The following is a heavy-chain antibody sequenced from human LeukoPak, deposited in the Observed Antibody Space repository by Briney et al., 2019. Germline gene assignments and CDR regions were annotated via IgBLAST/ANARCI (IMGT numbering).Heavy chain of an antibody. V-gene: IGHV4-39*01. D-gene: IGHD4-23*01. CDR1: GGSISSSDYY. Sequence: SETLSLTCTVSGGSISSSDYYWGWIRQPPGERLEWIGTIYYNGNTYYNPSLQSRVIISVDTSKNQLSLKLTSVTAPDTAVYYCARTVGTHRFDYWGQGILVTVSS. CDR2: IYYNGNT. CDR3: ARTVGTHRFDY. J-gene: IGHJ4*02.